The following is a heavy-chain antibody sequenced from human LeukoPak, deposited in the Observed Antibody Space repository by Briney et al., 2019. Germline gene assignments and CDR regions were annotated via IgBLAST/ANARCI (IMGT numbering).Heavy chain of an antibody. D-gene: IGHD5-24*01. V-gene: IGHV3-30*18. Sequence: PGGSLRLSCAASGFTFSSYGMHWVRQAPGKGLEWVAVISYDGSNKYYADSVKGRFTISRDNSKNTLYLQMNSLRAEDTAAYYCAKSGGGMATIYFDYWGQGTLVTVSS. CDR2: ISYDGSNK. CDR1: GFTFSSYG. J-gene: IGHJ4*02. CDR3: AKSGGGMATIYFDY.